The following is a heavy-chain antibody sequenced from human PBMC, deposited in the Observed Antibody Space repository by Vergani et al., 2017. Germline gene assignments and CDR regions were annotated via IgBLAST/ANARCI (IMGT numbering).Heavy chain of an antibody. CDR1: GGSISSGDYY. V-gene: IGHV4-61*08. Sequence: QVQLQESGPGLVKPSQTLSLTCTVSGGSISSGDYYWSWIRQPPGKGLEWIGYIYYSGSTNYNPSLKSRVTIALDTSKNQCSRKLSSVTAADTAVYYCASAFWSGNWFDPWGQGTLVTVSS. CDR3: ASAFWSGNWFDP. CDR2: IYYSGST. D-gene: IGHD3-3*01. J-gene: IGHJ5*02.